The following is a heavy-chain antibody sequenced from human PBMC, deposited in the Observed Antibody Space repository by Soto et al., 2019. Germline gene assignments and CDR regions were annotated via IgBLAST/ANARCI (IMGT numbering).Heavy chain of an antibody. V-gene: IGHV3-23*01. CDR1: GFTFSTYA. CDR2: ISNSGDRT. D-gene: IGHD2-21*01. Sequence: GGSLRLSCAASGFTFSTYAMNWVRQAPGKGLEWVSTISNSGDRTYHADSVKGRFTISRDNSRNRLYLQMNNLRAEDTAVYYCAIYGGNLWGPGTLVTVSS. J-gene: IGHJ4*02. CDR3: AIYGGNL.